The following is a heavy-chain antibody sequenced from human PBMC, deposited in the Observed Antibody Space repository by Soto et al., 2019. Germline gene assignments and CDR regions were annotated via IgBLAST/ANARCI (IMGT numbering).Heavy chain of an antibody. V-gene: IGHV1-18*04. CDR3: ARSDEMATTAYYFDY. CDR1: GYTFNSYG. J-gene: IGHJ4*02. CDR2: ISVYSGNR. D-gene: IGHD5-12*01. Sequence: QVQLVQSGAEVKKPGASVKVSCKASGYTFNSYGVSWVRQAPGQGLEWMGWISVYSGNRNYAQRFQGRVTLTTDTSTSTAYMELRSLRSDDTAVYYCARSDEMATTAYYFDYWGQGTLVTFSS.